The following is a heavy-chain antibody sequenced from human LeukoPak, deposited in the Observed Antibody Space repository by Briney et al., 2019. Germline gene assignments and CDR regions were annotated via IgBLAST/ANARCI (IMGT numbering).Heavy chain of an antibody. J-gene: IGHJ6*02. CDR1: GGTFS. Sequence: ASVKVSCKASGGTFSISWVRQAPGQGLEWMGRIIPILGIANYAQKFQGRVTITADKSTSTAYMELSSLRSEDTAVYYCARDDITGTTYYYYGMDVWGQGTTVTVSS. CDR2: IIPILGIA. V-gene: IGHV1-69*04. D-gene: IGHD1-20*01. CDR3: ARDDITGTTYYYYGMDV.